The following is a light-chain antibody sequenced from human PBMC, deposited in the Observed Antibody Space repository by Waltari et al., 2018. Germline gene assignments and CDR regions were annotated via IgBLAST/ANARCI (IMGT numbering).Light chain of an antibody. Sequence: QSALTQPPSVSGSPGQSVTISCTGTSSDVGSHTRVSWYQQPPGTAPKLMLYEVGNRPPGVPDRFSGSKSGNTASLTISGLQAEDEADYYCSFFTSSSNVVFGGGTKLTVL. CDR1: SSDVGSHTR. CDR3: SFFTSSSNVV. V-gene: IGLV2-18*01. CDR2: EVG. J-gene: IGLJ2*01.